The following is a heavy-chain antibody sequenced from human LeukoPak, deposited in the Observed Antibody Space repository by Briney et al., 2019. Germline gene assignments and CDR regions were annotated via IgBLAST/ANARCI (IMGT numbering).Heavy chain of an antibody. CDR1: GYSFTSYW. Sequence: GESLKISCKGSGYSFTSYWIGWVRQMPGKGLEWMGIIYHGDSDTRYSPSFQGQVTITADKSISTAYLQWSSLKASDTAMYYCARPYPDIAGTVGAFDIWGQGTMVTVSS. V-gene: IGHV5-51*01. CDR3: ARPYPDIAGTVGAFDI. J-gene: IGHJ3*02. D-gene: IGHD1-20*01. CDR2: IYHGDSDT.